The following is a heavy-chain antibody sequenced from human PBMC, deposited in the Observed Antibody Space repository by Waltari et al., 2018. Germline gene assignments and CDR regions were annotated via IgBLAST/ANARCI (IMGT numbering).Heavy chain of an antibody. CDR2: ISGSGCST. CDR1: GFTFSSYA. CDR3: ARGRGASYDILTV. V-gene: IGHV3-23*01. J-gene: IGHJ4*02. D-gene: IGHD3-9*01. Sequence: EVQLLESGGGLVQPGGSLRLSCAASGFTFSSYAMSWVRQAPGKGLEWVSAISGSGCSTYYADSVKGRFTISRDNSKNTLYLQMNMLRSEDTAVYYCARGRGASYDILTVWGQGTLVTVSS.